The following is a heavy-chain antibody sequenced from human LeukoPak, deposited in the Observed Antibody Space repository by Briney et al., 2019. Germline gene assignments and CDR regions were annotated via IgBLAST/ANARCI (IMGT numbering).Heavy chain of an antibody. D-gene: IGHD3-22*01. V-gene: IGHV1-18*01. CDR1: GYTFTSYG. CDR3: ARGGLPMNYYDSRSGYDY. Sequence: ASVKVSCKASGYTFTSYGISWVRQAPGQGLEGMGWISAYNGNTNYAQKLQGRVTMTTDTSTSTAYMELRSLRSDDTAVYYCARGGLPMNYYDSRSGYDYWGQGTLVTVSS. CDR2: ISAYNGNT. J-gene: IGHJ4*02.